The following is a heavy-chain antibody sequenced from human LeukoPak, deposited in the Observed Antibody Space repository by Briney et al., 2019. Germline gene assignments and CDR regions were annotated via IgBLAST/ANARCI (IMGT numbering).Heavy chain of an antibody. CDR1: GGSVSDYY. D-gene: IGHD7-27*01. CDR2: IYYTGSS. Sequence: PSEALSLTCTVSGGSVSDYYWSWIRQSPGKGLEWIGYIYYTGSSSYNPSLRSRVTISADTSKNQFSLKLSSVTAADTAVYYCASRKLGNDYWGQGTLVTVSS. J-gene: IGHJ4*01. V-gene: IGHV4-59*02. CDR3: ASRKLGNDY.